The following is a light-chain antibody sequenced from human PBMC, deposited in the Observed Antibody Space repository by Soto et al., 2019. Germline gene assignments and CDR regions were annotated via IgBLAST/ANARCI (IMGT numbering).Light chain of an antibody. V-gene: IGKV3-15*01. CDR1: QSVSSN. J-gene: IGKJ4*01. CDR2: GAS. CDR3: QQYNNWPPLT. Sequence: EIVMTQSPATLSVSPGERATLSCRASQSVSSNLAWYQQKPGQAPRLLIYGASTRAIGIPARFSGSGSGTEFTLTISSLQSEDFAVYYCQQYNNWPPLTFSGGTKVEIK.